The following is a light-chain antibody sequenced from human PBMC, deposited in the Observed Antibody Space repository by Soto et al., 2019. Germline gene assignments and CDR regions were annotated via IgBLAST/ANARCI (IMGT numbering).Light chain of an antibody. CDR3: QQYDSYPWT. Sequence: DIQMTQSPSTLSASVGDRVTITCRAIQTISSWLAWYQQKPGKAPKLLIFKASSLQTGVPSKFSGSGSGTEFTLTISSLQPDDFATYYCQQYDSYPWTFGQGTKVDIK. CDR1: QTISSW. J-gene: IGKJ1*01. V-gene: IGKV1-5*03. CDR2: KAS.